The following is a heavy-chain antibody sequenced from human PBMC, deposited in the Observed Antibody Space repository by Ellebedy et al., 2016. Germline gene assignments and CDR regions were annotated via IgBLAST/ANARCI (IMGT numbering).Heavy chain of an antibody. CDR3: ARDGVDYASSGHSNFDN. V-gene: IGHV1-18*01. CDR1: GYTFTKYG. CDR2: IGAYNNNT. J-gene: IGHJ4*02. D-gene: IGHD3-22*01. Sequence: ASVKVSXKASGYTFTKYGINWVRQAPGQGLEWMGWIGAYNNNTNYALNVQGRVTLTTDTSTNTAYMELRSLRSDDTAVYYCARDGVDYASSGHSNFDNWGQGTLVTVSS.